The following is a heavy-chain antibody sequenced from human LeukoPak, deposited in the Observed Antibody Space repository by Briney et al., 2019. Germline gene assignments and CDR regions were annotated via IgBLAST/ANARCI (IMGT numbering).Heavy chain of an antibody. CDR2: IRPDGSQK. V-gene: IGHV3-7*03. CDR3: ARDFQPRYCSSSSCSPA. CDR1: GFAFSSYD. Sequence: PGGSLRLSCAASGFAFSSYDMSWVRQAPGEGLEWVANIRPDGSQKYYVDSARGRFTISRDNAKSSLYLQMSSLRPEDTATYYCARDFQPRYCSSSSCSPAWGQGTTVTVSS. D-gene: IGHD2-2*01. J-gene: IGHJ6*02.